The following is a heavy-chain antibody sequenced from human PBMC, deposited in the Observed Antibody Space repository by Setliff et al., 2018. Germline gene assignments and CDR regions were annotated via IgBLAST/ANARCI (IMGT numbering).Heavy chain of an antibody. J-gene: IGHJ3*02. V-gene: IGHV3-72*01. CDR3: ILIGSSADAFDI. D-gene: IGHD6-19*01. CDR1: GFTFSAHY. Sequence: GGSLRLSCAASGFTFSAHYMDWLRQAPGKGLEWVGRIRNKDNSYTTEYAASVKGRFTISRDDSKNSLYLQMNGLKTEDTAVYYCILIGSSADAFDIWGQGTMVTVSS. CDR2: IRNKDNSYTT.